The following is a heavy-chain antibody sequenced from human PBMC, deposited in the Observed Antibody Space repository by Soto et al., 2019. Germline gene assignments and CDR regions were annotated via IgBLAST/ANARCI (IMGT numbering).Heavy chain of an antibody. J-gene: IGHJ5*02. D-gene: IGHD3-22*01. CDR1: GFTFSDYS. V-gene: IGHV3-21*01. CDR2: ITSSSSYM. CDR3: ARGVGGSSGYYYVGWFDP. Sequence: EVQLVESGGGLVKPGGSLRLSCAASGFTFSDYSMNWVRQAPGKGLEWVSSITSSSSYMYYADSVKGRFTISRDNAKNSLYLQMHSLRVEDTAVYYCARGVGGSSGYYYVGWFDPWGQGTLVTVSS.